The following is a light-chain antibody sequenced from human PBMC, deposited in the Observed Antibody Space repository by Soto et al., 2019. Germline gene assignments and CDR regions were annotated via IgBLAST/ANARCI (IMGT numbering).Light chain of an antibody. CDR2: EVT. J-gene: IGLJ2*01. CDR3: CSYADSNNLRV. V-gene: IGLV2-8*01. Sequence: QSALTQPPSASGSPGQSVTISCTGTSSDDVSWYQQHPGKAPKLIIYEVTKRPSGVPNRFSGSKSGNTASLTVSGLQAEDEADYYCCSYADSNNLRVFGGGTKLTVL. CDR1: SSDD.